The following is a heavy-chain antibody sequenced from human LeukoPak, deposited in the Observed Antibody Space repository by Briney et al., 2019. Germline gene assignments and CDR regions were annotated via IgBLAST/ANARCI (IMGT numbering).Heavy chain of an antibody. D-gene: IGHD6-19*01. CDR1: GFTFSSYS. CDR3: ARRRYISGQIDY. CDR2: ISSSSSYI. J-gene: IGHJ4*02. Sequence: PGGSLRLSCAASGFTFSSYSMNWVRQAPGKGLEWVSSISSSSSYIYYADSVKGRFTISRDNAKNSLYLQMNSLRAEDTAVYYCARRRYISGQIDYWGQGTLVTVSS. V-gene: IGHV3-21*01.